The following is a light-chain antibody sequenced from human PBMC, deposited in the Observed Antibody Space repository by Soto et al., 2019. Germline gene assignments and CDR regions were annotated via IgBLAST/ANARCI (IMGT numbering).Light chain of an antibody. V-gene: IGKV1-6*01. J-gene: IGKJ2*01. Sequence: IQMTQSPSSLSASVGDRVTITCRASQGIRNDLGWYQQKSGKAPKLLIYGASSLQSGVPSRFSGSGSGTDFTLTISSLQPEDFATYYCLHDDNYPYTFGQGTKVEIK. CDR1: QGIRND. CDR2: GAS. CDR3: LHDDNYPYT.